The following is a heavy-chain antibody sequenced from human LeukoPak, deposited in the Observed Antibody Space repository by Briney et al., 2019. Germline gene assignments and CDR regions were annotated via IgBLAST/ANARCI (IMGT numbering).Heavy chain of an antibody. J-gene: IGHJ4*02. CDR3: ARVRGNGYYYYEAYDY. CDR1: GFTFSSYA. V-gene: IGHV3-23*01. Sequence: GGSLRLSCAASGFTFSSYAMSWVRQAPGKGLEWVSAISGSGGSTYYADSVKGRFTISRDNSKNTPYLQMNSLRAEDTALYHCARVRGNGYYYYEAYDYWGQGTLVTVSS. CDR2: ISGSGGST. D-gene: IGHD3-22*01.